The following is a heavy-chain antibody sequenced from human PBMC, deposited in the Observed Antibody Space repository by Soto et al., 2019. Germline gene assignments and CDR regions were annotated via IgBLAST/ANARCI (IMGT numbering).Heavy chain of an antibody. V-gene: IGHV3-30-3*01. J-gene: IGHJ3*02. CDR1: GFTFSSYA. Sequence: PGGSLRLSCAASGFTFSSYAMHWVRQAPGEGLEWVAVISYDGSNKYYADSVKGRFTISRDNSKNTLYLQMNSLRAEDTAVYYCASDSGYDVDAFDIWGQGTMVTVSS. D-gene: IGHD5-12*01. CDR3: ASDSGYDVDAFDI. CDR2: ISYDGSNK.